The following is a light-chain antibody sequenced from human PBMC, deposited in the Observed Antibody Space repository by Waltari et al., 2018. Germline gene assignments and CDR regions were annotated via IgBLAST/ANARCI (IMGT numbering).Light chain of an antibody. CDR2: DVS. CDR1: SSDVGGYNY. CDR3: SSYTSSSTWV. V-gene: IGLV2-14*01. J-gene: IGLJ3*02. Sequence: QSALTQPASVSGSPGQSITISCTGTSSDVGGYNYVSWYQQHPGKAPKLMIYDVSKLRSGVSNRFSGSKSGNTASLTISGLQAEDEADYYCSSYTSSSTWVFGGGTKLTVL.